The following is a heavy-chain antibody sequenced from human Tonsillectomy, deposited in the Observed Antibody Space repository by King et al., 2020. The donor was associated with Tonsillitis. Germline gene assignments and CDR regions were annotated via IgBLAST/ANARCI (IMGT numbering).Heavy chain of an antibody. CDR2: IKSKTDGGTT. D-gene: IGHD6-13*01. CDR1: GFTFSNAW. J-gene: IGHJ6*02. V-gene: IGHV3-15*01. CDR3: TTVGAAAGTASYYYYYGMDV. Sequence: VQLVESGGGLVKPGGSLRLSCAASGFTFSNAWMSWVRQAPGKGLEWVGRIKSKTDGGTTDYAAPVKGRFTISRDDSKNTLYLQMSSLKTADTAVYYCTTVGAAAGTASYYYYYGMDVWGQGTTVTVSS.